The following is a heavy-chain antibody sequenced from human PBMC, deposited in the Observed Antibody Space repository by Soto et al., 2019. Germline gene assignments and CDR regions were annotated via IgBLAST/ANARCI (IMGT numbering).Heavy chain of an antibody. CDR2: IYYSGST. V-gene: IGHV4-59*01. CDR3: ARAPPGRAAAGYYFDY. CDR1: GGSISSYY. J-gene: IGHJ4*02. Sequence: PSETLSLTCTVSGGSISSYYWSWIRQPPGKGLEWIGYIYYSGSTNYNPSLKSRVTISVDTSKNQFSLKLSSVTAADTAVYYCARAPPGRAAAGYYFDYWGQGTLVTVSP. D-gene: IGHD6-13*01.